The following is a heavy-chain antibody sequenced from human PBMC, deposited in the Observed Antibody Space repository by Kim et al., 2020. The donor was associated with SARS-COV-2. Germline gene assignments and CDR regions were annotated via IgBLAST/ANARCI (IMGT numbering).Heavy chain of an antibody. V-gene: IGHV3-9*01. CDR3: AKDFGTVRFLEWLLFDFYY. D-gene: IGHD3-3*01. J-gene: IGHJ4*02. Sequence: GRFTISRDNAKNSLYLQMNSLRAEDTALYYCAKDFGTVRFLEWLLFDFYYWGQGTLVTVSS.